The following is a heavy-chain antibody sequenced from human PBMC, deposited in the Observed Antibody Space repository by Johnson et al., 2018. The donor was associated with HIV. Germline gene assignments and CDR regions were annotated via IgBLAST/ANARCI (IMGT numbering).Heavy chain of an antibody. CDR3: ANLGLLHDAFDI. V-gene: IGHV3-30*18. D-gene: IGHD4-23*01. Sequence: QVQLVESGGGVVQPGRSLRLSCAASGFTFSSYGMHGVRQAPGKGLEWVAVISYDGSNKYYADSVKGRFTISRDNSKNTLYLHMNSLRAEDTAVSYCANLGLLHDAFDIWVQGTMVTVSS. CDR1: GFTFSSYG. CDR2: ISYDGSNK. J-gene: IGHJ3*02.